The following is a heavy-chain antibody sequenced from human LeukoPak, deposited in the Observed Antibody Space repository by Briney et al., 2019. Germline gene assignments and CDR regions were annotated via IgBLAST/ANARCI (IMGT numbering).Heavy chain of an antibody. V-gene: IGHV3-23*01. CDR2: ISGSGGFT. D-gene: IGHD2-2*01. CDR3: ARDLQYLLLMGEIDY. CDR1: GFTFSSYA. J-gene: IGHJ4*02. Sequence: PGGSLRLSCAASGFTFSSYAMSWVRQAPGKGLEWVSGISGSGGFTYYADSVKGRFTISRDNSKNTLYLQMHSLRADDTAVYYCARDLQYLLLMGEIDYWGQGTLVTVSS.